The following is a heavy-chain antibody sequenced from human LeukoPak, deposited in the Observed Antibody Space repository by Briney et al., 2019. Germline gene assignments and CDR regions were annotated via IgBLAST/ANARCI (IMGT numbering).Heavy chain of an antibody. V-gene: IGHV4-59*08. CDR2: IYYSGGT. CDR3: AGHRGYCSSTSCSYNWFDP. CDR1: GGSISIYY. J-gene: IGHJ5*02. D-gene: IGHD2-2*03. Sequence: SETLSLTCTVSGGSISIYYWTWIRQPPGKGLEWIGYIYYSGGTKYNPSLKSRVTISVDTSKNRFSLTLSSVTAADTAVYYCAGHRGYCSSTSCSYNWFDPWGQGTLVTVSS.